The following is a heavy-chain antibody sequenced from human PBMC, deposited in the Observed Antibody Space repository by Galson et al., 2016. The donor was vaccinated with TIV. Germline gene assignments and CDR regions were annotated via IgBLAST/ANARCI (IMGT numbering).Heavy chain of an antibody. CDR1: GFIFSDYS. V-gene: IGHV3-30*04. Sequence: SLRLSCAASGFIFSDYSMHWVRQAPGKGLEWVALISYDGSNDFYADSVKGRFTISKDNSKNTLDLQMNSLTSEDTAVYFCARDVEARLYDPNWFDSWGQGTLVTVSS. D-gene: IGHD3-3*01. CDR2: ISYDGSND. J-gene: IGHJ5*01. CDR3: ARDVEARLYDPNWFDS.